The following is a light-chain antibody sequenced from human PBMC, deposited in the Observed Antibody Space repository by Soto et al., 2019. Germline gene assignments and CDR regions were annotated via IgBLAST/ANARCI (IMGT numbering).Light chain of an antibody. J-gene: IGKJ3*01. V-gene: IGKV1-27*01. CDR2: GAS. CDR3: QKYYSAPFT. CDR1: QGIRDY. Sequence: DIQMTQSPSSLSASVGDRVTITCRASQGIRDYLAWYQQKPGKAPNLLIYGASSLQSGVPSRFSGSGSGTDFTLTISSLQPEDGATYYCQKYYSAPFTFGPGTRVDI.